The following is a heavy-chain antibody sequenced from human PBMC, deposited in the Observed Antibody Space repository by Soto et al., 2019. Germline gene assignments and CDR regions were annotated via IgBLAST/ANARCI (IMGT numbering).Heavy chain of an antibody. V-gene: IGHV4-39*01. CDR2: IYYGGNT. D-gene: IGHD6-19*01. CDR1: GGSISSSSYS. J-gene: IGHJ4*02. CDR3: ARQVVDGTVAGAGSFDY. Sequence: PSETLSLTCIVSGGSISSSSYSWAWIRQPPGKGLEWIGTIYYGGNTYYNPSLKSRVTISVDTSKNQFSLKLRSVTAADTAVYFCARQVVDGTVAGAGSFDYWGQGTLVTVSS.